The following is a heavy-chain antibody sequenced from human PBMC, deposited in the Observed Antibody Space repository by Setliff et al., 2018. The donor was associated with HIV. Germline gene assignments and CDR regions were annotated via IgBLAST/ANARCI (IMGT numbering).Heavy chain of an antibody. CDR2: VYNSGYT. CDR1: GASSSSHY. J-gene: IGHJ4*02. CDR3: ARSTVGVGATFP. D-gene: IGHD1-26*01. Sequence: SETLSLTCTVSGASSSSHYWSWIRQPPGKAPEWIGYVYNSGYTNYKPSLKSRVTISLDTSKNQFSLNLRSVTAADTAIYYCARSTVGVGATFPWGRGTLVTVSS. V-gene: IGHV4-59*11.